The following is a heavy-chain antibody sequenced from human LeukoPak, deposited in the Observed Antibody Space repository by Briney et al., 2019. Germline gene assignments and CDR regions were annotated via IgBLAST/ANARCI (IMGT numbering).Heavy chain of an antibody. D-gene: IGHD4/OR15-4a*01. CDR2: ISWNSGSI. J-gene: IGHJ4*02. V-gene: IGHV3-9*01. CDR1: GFTVDDYA. CDR3: AKESYGGGPCDY. Sequence: GRSLRPSCAASGFTVDDYAMHWVRQAPGQGLEWVSGISWNSGSIVYADSVKGRFTISRDNAKNSLYLQMNSLRAEDTALYYCAKESYGGGPCDYWGQGTLVTVSS.